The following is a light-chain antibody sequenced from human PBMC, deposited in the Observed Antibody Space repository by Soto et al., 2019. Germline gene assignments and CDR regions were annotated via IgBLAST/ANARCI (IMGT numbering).Light chain of an antibody. V-gene: IGLV2-14*01. CDR2: EVS. CDR1: SIDVGGSNY. CDR3: SSYTSSSTLV. J-gene: IGLJ2*01. Sequence: QSALTQPRSVSGSPGQSVTISCTGPSIDVGGSNYVSWYQQHPGKAPKLMIYEVSNRPSGVSNRFSGSKSGNTASLTISGLQAEDEADYYCSSYTSSSTLVFGGGTKLTVL.